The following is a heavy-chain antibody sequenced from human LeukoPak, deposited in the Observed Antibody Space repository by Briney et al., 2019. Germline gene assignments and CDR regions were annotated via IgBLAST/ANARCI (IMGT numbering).Heavy chain of an antibody. V-gene: IGHV3-30*04. CDR1: GFTFSSYA. Sequence: GGSLRLSCAPSGFTFSSYAMHWVRQAPGKGLEWVAAISYDGSNKYYADSVKGRFTISRDNSKNTLYLQMNSLRADDTAVYYCARVTTAIPDAFDIWGQGTMVTVSS. J-gene: IGHJ3*02. CDR2: ISYDGSNK. D-gene: IGHD2-21*02. CDR3: ARVTTAIPDAFDI.